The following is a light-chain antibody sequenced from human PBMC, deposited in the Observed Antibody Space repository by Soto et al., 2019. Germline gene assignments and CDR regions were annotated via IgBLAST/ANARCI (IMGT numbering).Light chain of an antibody. Sequence: EVVLTQYPATLSLSPGEKATLSCRASQDINTYLGWYQQKPGQPPRLLIYDASNRASGIPARFSGSGSGTDFTLTINSLEPEDFAIYYCQHRYNWPLTFGAGTKVEIK. CDR3: QHRYNWPLT. V-gene: IGKV3-11*01. CDR1: QDINTY. CDR2: DAS. J-gene: IGKJ4*01.